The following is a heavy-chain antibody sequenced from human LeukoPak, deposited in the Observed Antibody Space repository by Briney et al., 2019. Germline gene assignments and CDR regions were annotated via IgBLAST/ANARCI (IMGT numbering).Heavy chain of an antibody. Sequence: SETLSLTCTVSGGSISNYYWGWIRQPPGKGLEWIAYIYETGHTGYNPSLKTRVTISLDTSKNQFSLKLNSVTAADTAVYYCAKDSFSAVAGTTIWGRGTLVTVSS. V-gene: IGHV4-59*12. CDR1: GGSISNYY. CDR2: IYETGHT. CDR3: AKDSFSAVAGTTI. J-gene: IGHJ4*02. D-gene: IGHD6-19*01.